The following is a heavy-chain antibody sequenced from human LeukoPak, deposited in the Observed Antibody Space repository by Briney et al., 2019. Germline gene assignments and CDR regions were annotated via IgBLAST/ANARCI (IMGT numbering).Heavy chain of an antibody. J-gene: IGHJ6*03. CDR3: ARDSVETTVTTRRYYYYYMDV. Sequence: SETLSLTCTVSGGSISSYYWSWIRQPPGKGLEWIGRIYTSGSTNYNPSLKSRVTMSVDTSKNQFSLKLSSVTAADTAVYYRARDSVETTVTTRRYYYYYMDVWGKGTTVTISS. D-gene: IGHD4-17*01. CDR2: IYTSGST. CDR1: GGSISSYY. V-gene: IGHV4-4*07.